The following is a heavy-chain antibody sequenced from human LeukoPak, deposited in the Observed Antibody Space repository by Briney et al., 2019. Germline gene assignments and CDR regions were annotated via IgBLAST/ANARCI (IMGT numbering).Heavy chain of an antibody. CDR1: GGSVSSGSYY. CDR3: ARWGSFGELFP. D-gene: IGHD3-10*01. V-gene: IGHV4-61*01. J-gene: IGHJ5*02. CDR2: IYYSGST. Sequence: PSETLSLTCTVSGGSVSSGSYYWSWIRQPPGKGLEWIGYIYYSGSTNYNPSLKSRVTISVDTSKNQFSLKLSSVTAADTAVYYCARWGSFGELFPWGQGTLVTVSS.